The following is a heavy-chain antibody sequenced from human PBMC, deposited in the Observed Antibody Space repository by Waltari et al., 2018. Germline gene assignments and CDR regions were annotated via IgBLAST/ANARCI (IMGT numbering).Heavy chain of an antibody. Sequence: QVQLVQSGAEVKKPGASVKVSCKASGYTFTDYYMHWVRQAPGQGLEWMGRSNPNRGGTTYTQKFHGRVTMTRETSISTAYMELSRLRSDDTAVYYCARGGPAIFGVLITKRFDYWGQGTLVTVSS. CDR3: ARGGPAIFGVLITKRFDY. CDR2: SNPNRGGT. V-gene: IGHV1-2*06. D-gene: IGHD3-3*01. J-gene: IGHJ4*02. CDR1: GYTFTDYY.